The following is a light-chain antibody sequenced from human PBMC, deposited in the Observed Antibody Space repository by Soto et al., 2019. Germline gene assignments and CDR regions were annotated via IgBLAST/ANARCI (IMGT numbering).Light chain of an antibody. V-gene: IGLV1-47*01. CDR2: KDL. CDR1: NSNIGNRP. Sequence: QSVLTQPPSASGTPGQRVTISCSGGNSNIGNRPVHWFQQLPGTAPKLLIYKDLQRPSGVPDRFSGSKSGTSASLAISGLRSDDEADYYFLTWDDSLRGWVFGGGTKLTVL. CDR3: LTWDDSLRGWV. J-gene: IGLJ3*02.